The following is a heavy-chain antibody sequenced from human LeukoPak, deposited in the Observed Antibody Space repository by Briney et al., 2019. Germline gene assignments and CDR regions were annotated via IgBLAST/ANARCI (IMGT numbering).Heavy chain of an antibody. D-gene: IGHD5-18*01. CDR3: ARGGYSYGPGNWFDP. CDR1: GYTFAGYY. V-gene: IGHV1-2*02. Sequence: ASVKVSCKASGYTFAGYYMHCVRQAPGQGLEWMGWINPNSGGTNYAQKFQGRVTMTRDTSISTAYMELSRLRSDDTAVYYCARGGYSYGPGNWFDPWGQGTLVTVSS. CDR2: INPNSGGT. J-gene: IGHJ5*02.